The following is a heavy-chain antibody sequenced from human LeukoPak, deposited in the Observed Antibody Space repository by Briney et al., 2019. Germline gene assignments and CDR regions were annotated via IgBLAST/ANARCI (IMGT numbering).Heavy chain of an antibody. Sequence: GGSLRLPCAASGFAFSSFSMNLVRQAPGKGLEWVSSISGGSEYIIYADSVKGRFTISRDDAKNTLYLQMNSLRPEDTAVYYCASQYSSSWGLDYWGQGTLVTVSS. CDR2: ISGGSEYI. V-gene: IGHV3-21*01. CDR1: GFAFSSFS. J-gene: IGHJ4*02. D-gene: IGHD6-13*01. CDR3: ASQYSSSWGLDY.